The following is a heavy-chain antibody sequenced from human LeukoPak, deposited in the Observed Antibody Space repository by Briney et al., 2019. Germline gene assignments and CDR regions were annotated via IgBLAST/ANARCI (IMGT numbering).Heavy chain of an antibody. J-gene: IGHJ4*02. D-gene: IGHD2-15*01. CDR1: GGSISSGGYS. CDR3: ASIYCSGGSCYFDY. CDR2: IYHSGST. Sequence: SETLSLTCAVSGGSISSGGYSWSWIRQPPGKGLEWIGYIYHSGSTYYNPSLKSRVTISVDRSKNQFSLKLSPVTAADTAVYYCASIYCSGGSCYFDYWGQGTLVTVSS. V-gene: IGHV4-30-2*01.